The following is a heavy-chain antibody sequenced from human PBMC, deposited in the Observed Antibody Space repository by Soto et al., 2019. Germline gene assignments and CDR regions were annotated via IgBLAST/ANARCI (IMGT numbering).Heavy chain of an antibody. D-gene: IGHD3-3*01. CDR2: IYTSGST. J-gene: IGHJ6*02. Sequence: SETLSLTCTVSGGAIISVSYYCFCMGQPPWNGLEWIGSIYTSGSTNYNPSLKSRVTMSVDTSKNQFSLKLNSVTAADTAVYYCARELMTYYDFWSGSNPAGMDVWGQGTTVTGSS. CDR1: GGAIISVSYY. V-gene: IGHV4-39*07. CDR3: ARELMTYYDFWSGSNPAGMDV.